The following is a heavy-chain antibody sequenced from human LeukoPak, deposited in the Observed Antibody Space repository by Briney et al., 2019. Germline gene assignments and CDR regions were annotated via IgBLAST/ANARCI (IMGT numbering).Heavy chain of an antibody. J-gene: IGHJ4*02. D-gene: IGHD2-2*02. V-gene: IGHV4-30-2*01. CDR2: IYHSGST. CDR1: GGSISSGGYS. CDR3: AREKEGGYCSSTSCYTGYFDY. Sequence: SETLSLTCAVSGGSISSGGYSWSWIRQPPGTGLEWIGYIYHSGSTYYNPSLKSRVTISVDRSKNQFSLKLSSVTAADTAVYYCAREKEGGYCSSTSCYTGYFDYWGQGTLVTVSS.